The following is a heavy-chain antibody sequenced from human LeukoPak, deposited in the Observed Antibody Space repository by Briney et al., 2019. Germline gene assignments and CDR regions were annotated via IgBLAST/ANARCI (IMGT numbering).Heavy chain of an antibody. Sequence: SQTLSLTCTVSGGSISSGGYYWSWIRQQPGKGLEWIGSIHYRGSTYHNPSLKSRVTISVDTSKNQFSLKLSSVTAADTAVYYCARHIDYSYYYIDVWGKGTTVTVSS. CDR2: IHYRGST. CDR3: ARHIDYSYYYIDV. D-gene: IGHD2-15*01. V-gene: IGHV4-30-2*03. CDR1: GGSISSGGYY. J-gene: IGHJ6*03.